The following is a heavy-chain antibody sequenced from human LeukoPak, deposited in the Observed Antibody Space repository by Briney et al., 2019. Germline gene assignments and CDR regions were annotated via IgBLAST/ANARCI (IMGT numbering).Heavy chain of an antibody. J-gene: IGHJ4*02. CDR3: ARATMIVVAPDY. CDR1: GYTFTSYY. Sequence: ASVKVSCKASGYTFTSYYMHWARHAPAQGLEWMGIINPSGGSTSYAQKFQGRVTMTRDTSTSTVYMELSSLRSEDTAVYYCARATMIVVAPDYWGQGTLVTVSS. V-gene: IGHV1-46*03. CDR2: INPSGGST. D-gene: IGHD3-22*01.